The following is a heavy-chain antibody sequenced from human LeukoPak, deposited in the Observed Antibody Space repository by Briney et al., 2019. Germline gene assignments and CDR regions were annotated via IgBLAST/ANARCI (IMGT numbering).Heavy chain of an antibody. CDR3: AREQWFRWDF. Sequence: PGGSLRLSCAASGFDVDDYYMDWIRQAPGKGLEWVAYISTRDNVIYYADSVKGRFAISTGSAENSVYLQLNRLTVEDTAVYYCAREQWFRWDFWGQGILVSVSS. V-gene: IGHV3-11*01. CDR2: ISTRDNVI. CDR1: GFDVDDYY. J-gene: IGHJ4*02. D-gene: IGHD3-22*01.